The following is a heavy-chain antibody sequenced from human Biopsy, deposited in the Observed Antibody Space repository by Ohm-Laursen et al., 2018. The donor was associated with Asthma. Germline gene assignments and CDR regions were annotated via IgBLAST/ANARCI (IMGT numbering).Heavy chain of an antibody. J-gene: IGHJ4*02. V-gene: IGHV4-39*01. CDR2: ISYTGSA. D-gene: IGHD7-27*01. CDR3: ARHWDWGSFFDY. CDR1: GGSMSSSSYY. Sequence: SETLSLTCTVSGGSMSSSSYYWGWIRQPPGKGLEWMGSISYTGSAYHNPSLQSRVTISVDTSKNHFSLKLGSVTAADTAVYYCARHWDWGSFFDYWGQGTPVTVSS.